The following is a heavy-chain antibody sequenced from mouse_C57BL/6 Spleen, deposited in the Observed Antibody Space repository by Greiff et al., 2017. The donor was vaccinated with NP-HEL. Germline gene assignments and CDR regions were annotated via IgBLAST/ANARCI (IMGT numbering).Heavy chain of an antibody. D-gene: IGHD4-1*01. CDR1: GFTFSDYG. CDR2: ISSGSSTI. CDR3: ARRNWDGAMDY. V-gene: IGHV5-17*01. J-gene: IGHJ4*01. Sequence: EVHLVESGGGLVKPGGSLKLSCAASGFTFSDYGMHWVRQAPEKGLEWVAYISSGSSTIYYADTVKGRFTISRDNAKNTLFLQMTSLRSEDTAMYYCARRNWDGAMDYWGQGTSVTVSS.